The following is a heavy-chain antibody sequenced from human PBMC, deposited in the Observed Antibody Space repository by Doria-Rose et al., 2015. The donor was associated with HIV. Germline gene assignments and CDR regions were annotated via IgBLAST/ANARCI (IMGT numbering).Heavy chain of an antibody. CDR2: NFSDDER. CDR1: GVSLSSPGMG. D-gene: IGHD6-13*01. Sequence: SGPVLVKPTETHTLTCTVSGVSLSSPGMGVSWIRQPPGKALEWLANNFSDDERSYKTSLMSRLTISRGTSKSQVVLTMTDRDPVDTATYYCARIKSSRWYHKYYFDFWGQGALVIVSA. CDR3: ARIKSSRWYHKYYFDF. V-gene: IGHV2-26*01. J-gene: IGHJ4*02.